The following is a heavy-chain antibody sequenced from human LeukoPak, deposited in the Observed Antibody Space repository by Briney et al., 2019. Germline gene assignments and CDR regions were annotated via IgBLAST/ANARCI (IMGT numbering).Heavy chain of an antibody. Sequence: GESLKISCKGSGYSFTSYWIGWVRQMPGKGLEWMGIIYPGDSDTRYSPSFQGQVTISAAKSISTAYLQWSSLKASDTAMYYCARHCGSYFYYYGMDVWGQGTTVTVSS. CDR1: GYSFTSYW. CDR2: IYPGDSDT. J-gene: IGHJ6*02. D-gene: IGHD1-26*01. CDR3: ARHCGSYFYYYGMDV. V-gene: IGHV5-51*01.